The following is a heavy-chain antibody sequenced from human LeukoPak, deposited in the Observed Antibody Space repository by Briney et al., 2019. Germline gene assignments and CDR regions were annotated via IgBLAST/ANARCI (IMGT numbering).Heavy chain of an antibody. CDR1: GFTFSSYS. D-gene: IGHD4-17*01. CDR3: ARDYGDLPARVPYFDY. CDR2: ISSSSSMI. J-gene: IGHJ4*02. V-gene: IGHV3-48*02. Sequence: GRSLRPSCAASGFTFSSYSMNWVRQAPGKGLEWVSYISSSSSMIYHADSVKGRFTISRDNAKNSLYLQMKSLRDEDTAIYYCARDYGDLPARVPYFDYWGQGTLVTVSS.